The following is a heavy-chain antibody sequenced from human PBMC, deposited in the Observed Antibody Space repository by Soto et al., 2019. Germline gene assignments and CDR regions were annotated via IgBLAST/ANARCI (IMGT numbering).Heavy chain of an antibody. Sequence: QLQLQESGPGLVKPSETLSLTCTVSGGSIGSKSYYWGWIRQPPGKGLEWIGSIYYSGSTYYNPSLKSRVTISVDTSKNQFSLKLSSVTAADTAVYYCASPKIAFYNWFDPWGQGTLVTVSS. V-gene: IGHV4-39*01. D-gene: IGHD3-3*02. CDR2: IYYSGST. CDR1: GGSIGSKSYY. CDR3: ASPKIAFYNWFDP. J-gene: IGHJ5*02.